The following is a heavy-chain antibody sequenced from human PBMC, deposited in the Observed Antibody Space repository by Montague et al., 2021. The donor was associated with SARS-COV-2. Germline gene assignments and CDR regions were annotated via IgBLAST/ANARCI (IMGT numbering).Heavy chain of an antibody. Sequence: SETLSLTCTVAGGSISSYNCCWIRQRPGTGLEWVGNSSNCRSTNYNFSLTSRVTISVDTSKNQFSLNLSSVTAADTAVYYCARTLVRHYWYGMDVWGQGTTVTVSS. CDR2: SSNCRST. CDR3: ARTLVRHYWYGMDV. J-gene: IGHJ6*02. D-gene: IGHD2-8*02. V-gene: IGHV4-59*01. CDR1: GGSISSYN.